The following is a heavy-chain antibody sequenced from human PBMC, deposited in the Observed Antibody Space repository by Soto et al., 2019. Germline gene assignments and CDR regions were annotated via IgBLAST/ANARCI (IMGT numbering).Heavy chain of an antibody. V-gene: IGHV3-30-3*01. CDR2: ISYDGSNK. Sequence: QVQLVESGGGVVQPGRSLRLSCAASGFTFSSYAMHWVRQAPGKGLEWVAVISYDGSNKYYADSVKGRFTISRDNSKNTLYLQMNSLRAEDTAVYYCARGGPKWLLPFDYWSQGTLDTVSS. CDR3: ARGGPKWLLPFDY. J-gene: IGHJ4*02. CDR1: GFTFSSYA. D-gene: IGHD6-19*01.